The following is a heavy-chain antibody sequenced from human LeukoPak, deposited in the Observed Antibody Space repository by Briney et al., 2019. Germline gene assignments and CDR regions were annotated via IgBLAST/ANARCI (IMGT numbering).Heavy chain of an antibody. Sequence: ASVKVSCKASGGTFSSYAISWVRQAPGQGLEWMGGIIPIFGTANYAQKFQGRVTITADESTSTAYMELSSLRSEDTAGYYCARDLTHGYSYGYFDYWGQGTLVTVSS. V-gene: IGHV1-69*13. CDR3: ARDLTHGYSYGYFDY. D-gene: IGHD5-18*01. J-gene: IGHJ4*02. CDR1: GGTFSSYA. CDR2: IIPIFGTA.